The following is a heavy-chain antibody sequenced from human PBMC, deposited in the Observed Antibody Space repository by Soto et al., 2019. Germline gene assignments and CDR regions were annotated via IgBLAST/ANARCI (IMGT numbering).Heavy chain of an antibody. CDR2: IRSKAYGGTT. CDR1: GFTFGDYA. Sequence: VQLVESGGGLVQPGRSLRLSCTASGFTFGDYAMSWFRQAPGKGLEWVGFIRSKAYGGTTEYAASVKGRFTISGDDSKSIAYLQMNSLKTEDTAVYYCTLAPRSAFDIWGQGTMVTVSS. J-gene: IGHJ3*02. V-gene: IGHV3-49*03. CDR3: TLAPRSAFDI.